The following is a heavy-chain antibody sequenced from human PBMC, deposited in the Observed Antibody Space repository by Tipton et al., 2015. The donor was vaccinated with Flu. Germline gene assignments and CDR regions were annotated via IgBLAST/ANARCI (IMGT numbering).Heavy chain of an antibody. D-gene: IGHD3-10*02. Sequence: TLSLTCTVSSGSIRSTNYFCAWIRQPPGKRLELIGSIYPSGTTYYNPSLKSRVSMSVDTSENQFSLKLNSVSAADTAVYYCARLSYYDVDLKNFYFDYWGQGALVTVSS. J-gene: IGHJ4*02. V-gene: IGHV4-39*01. CDR2: IYPSGTT. CDR3: ARLSYYDVDLKNFYFDY. CDR1: SGSIRSTNYF.